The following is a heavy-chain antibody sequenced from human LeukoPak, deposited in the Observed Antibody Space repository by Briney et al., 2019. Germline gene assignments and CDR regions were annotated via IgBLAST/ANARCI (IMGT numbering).Heavy chain of an antibody. CDR3: ARASRGYNYGSWDY. D-gene: IGHD5-18*01. J-gene: IGHJ4*02. CDR2: IYSGGST. Sequence: GGSLRLSCAASGFTVSSNCMNWVRQAPGKGLEWVSVIYSGGSTYYADSVKGRFTISRDNSKNTLYLQMNSLRAEDTAVYYCARASRGYNYGSWDYWGQGSLVTVSS. CDR1: GFTVSSNC. V-gene: IGHV3-66*01.